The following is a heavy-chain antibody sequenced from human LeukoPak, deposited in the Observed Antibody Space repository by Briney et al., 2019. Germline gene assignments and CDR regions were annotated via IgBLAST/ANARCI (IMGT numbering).Heavy chain of an antibody. J-gene: IGHJ4*02. CDR1: GGSISSGGYY. Sequence: PSQTLSLTCTVSGGSISSGGYYWSWIRQHPGKGLEWIGYIYYSGSTYYNPSLKSRVTISVDTSKNQFSLELSSVTAADTAVYYCARGESEYYGSGRRLAFFDYWGQGTLVTVSS. D-gene: IGHD3-10*01. CDR2: IYYSGST. CDR3: ARGESEYYGSGRRLAFFDY. V-gene: IGHV4-31*03.